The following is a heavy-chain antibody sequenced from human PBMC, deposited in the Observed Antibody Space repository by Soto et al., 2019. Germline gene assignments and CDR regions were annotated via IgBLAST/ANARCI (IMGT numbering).Heavy chain of an antibody. CDR3: ATNRGGYDGLYYFDS. J-gene: IGHJ4*02. V-gene: IGHV3-23*01. CDR1: GFTFSSLA. CDR2: ISGSGDRT. D-gene: IGHD5-12*01. Sequence: HPGGSLRLSCAASGFTFSSLAMSWVRQAPGKGLEWASTISGSGDRTYYAESLKGRFTISRDNSNNMLYLQMNSLRAEDIAVYYCATNRGGYDGLYYFDSWGQGTLVTVSS.